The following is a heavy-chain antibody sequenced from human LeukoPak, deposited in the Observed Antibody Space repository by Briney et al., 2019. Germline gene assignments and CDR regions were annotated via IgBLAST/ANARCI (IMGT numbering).Heavy chain of an antibody. CDR1: GFTFSNYA. CDR2: ISGDAGST. J-gene: IGHJ4*02. D-gene: IGHD5-24*01. Sequence: GGSLRLSCAASGFTFSNYAMSWVRQAPGRGLEWVSAISGDAGSTYYADSVKGRFTISRDNSKNTLYLQMNSLRAEDTAVYYCAKEGDGSNYWGQGTLVTVSS. V-gene: IGHV3-23*01. CDR3: AKEGDGSNY.